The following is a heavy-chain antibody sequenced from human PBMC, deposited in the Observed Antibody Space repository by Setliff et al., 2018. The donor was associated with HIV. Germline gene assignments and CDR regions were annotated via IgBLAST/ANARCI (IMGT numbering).Heavy chain of an antibody. Sequence: PSETLSLTCTVSGGSISSSSYYWGWIRQPPGKGLEWIGNIYYSGSTYYNPSLKSRVTISVDTSENQFSLRLNSVTAADTAVYYCARRSDWFDPWGQGTLVTVSS. CDR2: IYYSGST. J-gene: IGHJ5*02. CDR3: ARRSDWFDP. CDR1: GGSISSSSYY. V-gene: IGHV4-39*01.